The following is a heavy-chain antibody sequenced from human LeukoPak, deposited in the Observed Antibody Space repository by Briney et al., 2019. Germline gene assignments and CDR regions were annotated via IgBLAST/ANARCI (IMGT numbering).Heavy chain of an antibody. V-gene: IGHV1-18*01. CDR2: ISAYNGNT. D-gene: IGHD5-12*01. CDR1: GYTFTSYG. Sequence: ASVKVSCKASGYTFTSYGISWVRQAPGQGLEWMGWISAYNGNTNYAQKLQGRVSTTTDTSTSTAYMELRSLRSDDTAVYYCARDDVDIVATTQGVYFDYWGQGTLVTVSS. J-gene: IGHJ4*02. CDR3: ARDDVDIVATTQGVYFDY.